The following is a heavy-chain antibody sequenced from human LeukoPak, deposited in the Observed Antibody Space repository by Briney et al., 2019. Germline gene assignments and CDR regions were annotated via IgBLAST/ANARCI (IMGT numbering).Heavy chain of an antibody. CDR1: GYTFTDYY. CDR3: VRAMYCGGDCYYYFDH. J-gene: IGHJ4*02. V-gene: IGHV1-2*02. Sequence: ASVKVSCKASGYTFTDYYMHWARQAPGQGLEWMGGINPNSGGTKNTQKFQGRVTMTRDTSISTAYMEVSRLRSDDTAVYYCVRAMYCGGDCYYYFDHWGPGTLVTVSS. D-gene: IGHD2-21*02. CDR2: INPNSGGT.